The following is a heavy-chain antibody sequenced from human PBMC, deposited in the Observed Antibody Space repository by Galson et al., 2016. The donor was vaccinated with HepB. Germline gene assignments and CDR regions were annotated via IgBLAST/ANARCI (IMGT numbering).Heavy chain of an antibody. CDR3: ARRGLFWSGSSWLPYYFDS. CDR1: GFNFNNYA. V-gene: IGHV3-23*01. D-gene: IGHD3-3*01. CDR2: VSASGAYT. J-gene: IGHJ4*02. Sequence: SLRLSCAVSGFNFNNYAMSWVRQAPGKGLEWVSSVSASGAYTYYADSVRGRFTISRDNSKNTLYLQMNSLRAEDTALYYCARRGLFWSGSSWLPYYFDSCGQGTLVIVSS.